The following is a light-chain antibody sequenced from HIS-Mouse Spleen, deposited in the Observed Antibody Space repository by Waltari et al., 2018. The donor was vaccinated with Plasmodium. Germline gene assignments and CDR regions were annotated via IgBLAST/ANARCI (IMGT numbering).Light chain of an antibody. CDR2: QDS. CDR3: QAWDSSTVV. V-gene: IGLV3-1*01. J-gene: IGLJ2*01. Sequence: SYELTQPPSVSVSPGQTASITCSGDKLGDKYACWHQQQPGQAPVLVIYQDSKRPAGIPERLSGSNSGNTDTLTISGTQAMDEADYYCQAWDSSTVVFGGGTKLTVL. CDR1: KLGDKY.